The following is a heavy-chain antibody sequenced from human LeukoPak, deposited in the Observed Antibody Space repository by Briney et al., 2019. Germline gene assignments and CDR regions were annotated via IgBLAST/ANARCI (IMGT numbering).Heavy chain of an antibody. Sequence: GASVKVSCKASGGTFSSYAISWVRQAPGQGLEWMGGIIPIFGTANYAQKFQGRVTITADESTSTAYMELSSLRSEDTAVYYCARDEYRGGVPAARYGMDVRGQGTTVTVSS. V-gene: IGHV1-69*13. CDR2: IIPIFGTA. CDR1: GGTFSSYA. J-gene: IGHJ6*02. CDR3: ARDEYRGGVPAARYGMDV. D-gene: IGHD2-2*01.